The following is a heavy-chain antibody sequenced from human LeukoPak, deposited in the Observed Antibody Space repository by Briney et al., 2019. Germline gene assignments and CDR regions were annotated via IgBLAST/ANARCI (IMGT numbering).Heavy chain of an antibody. CDR3: AKDRPARSYYGSSGDPYYFDY. Sequence: GGSLRLSCAASGFTFSNYVMSWVRQAPGTVLEWVAGISGSGGSTFYADSVKGRFTISRDNSRDTLYLQMNSLRAEDTAVYYCAKDRPARSYYGSSGDPYYFDYWGQGTLVTVSS. D-gene: IGHD3-22*01. CDR1: GFTFSNYV. J-gene: IGHJ4*02. CDR2: ISGSGGST. V-gene: IGHV3-23*01.